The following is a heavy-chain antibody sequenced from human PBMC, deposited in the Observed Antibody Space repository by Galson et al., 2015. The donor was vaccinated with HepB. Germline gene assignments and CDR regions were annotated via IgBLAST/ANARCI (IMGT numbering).Heavy chain of an antibody. D-gene: IGHD3-10*01. Sequence: ETLSLTCAAYGGSSSGYYWSWIRQPPGKGLEWIGEINHSGSTNYNPSLKSRVTISVDTSKNQFSLKLSSVTAADTAVYYCARGPRTYYYGSGSWRLSFDYWGQGTLVTVSS. CDR3: ARGPRTYYYGSGSWRLSFDY. CDR2: INHSGST. J-gene: IGHJ4*02. V-gene: IGHV4-34*01. CDR1: GGSSSGYY.